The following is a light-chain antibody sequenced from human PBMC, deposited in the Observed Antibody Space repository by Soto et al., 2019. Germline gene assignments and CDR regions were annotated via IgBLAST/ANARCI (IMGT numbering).Light chain of an antibody. V-gene: IGLV1-44*01. CDR3: AAWDDILGGWV. Sequence: QSVLTQPPSASGTPGQRVTISCSGSDSNIGSNSVNWYHHLPGMAPKLLTHSNDHRPSGGADRFSGSKSGTSASLAISGLPSEDEADDYYAAWDDILGGWVFGGGTKLTVL. CDR1: DSNIGSNS. J-gene: IGLJ3*02. CDR2: SND.